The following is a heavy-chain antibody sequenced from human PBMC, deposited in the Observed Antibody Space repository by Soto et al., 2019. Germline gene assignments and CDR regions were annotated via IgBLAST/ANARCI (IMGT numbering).Heavy chain of an antibody. CDR2: ISGSGVST. J-gene: IGHJ4*02. Sequence: GGFLRLSCAASGFTFSSYAMSWVRQAPGKGLEWVSAISGSGVSTYYADSVKGRFTISRDNSKNTLYLQMNSLRAEDTAVYYCASPRLSSDGTTPIDYWGQGTLVTVS. CDR1: GFTFSSYA. CDR3: ASPRLSSDGTTPIDY. D-gene: IGHD1-1*01. V-gene: IGHV3-23*01.